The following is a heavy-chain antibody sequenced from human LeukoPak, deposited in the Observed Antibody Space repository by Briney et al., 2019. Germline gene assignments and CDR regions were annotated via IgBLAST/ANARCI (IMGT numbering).Heavy chain of an antibody. J-gene: IGHJ4*02. V-gene: IGHV1-2*06. CDR3: ARGLHCSGGSCYSGFDY. D-gene: IGHD2-15*01. CDR1: GYTFTGYY. CDR2: INPNSGGT. Sequence: GASVKVSCKASGYTFTGYYMHWVRQAPGQGLEWMGRINPNSGGTNHAEKFQGRVTMTRGTSISTAYMELSRRRSDDTAVYDCARGLHCSGGSCYSGFDYWGQGTLVTVSS.